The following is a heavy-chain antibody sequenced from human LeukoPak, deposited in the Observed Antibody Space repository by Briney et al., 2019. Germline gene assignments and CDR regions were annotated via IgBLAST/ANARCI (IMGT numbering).Heavy chain of an antibody. CDR3: ATYSSGWYGFNWFDP. CDR1: GFTFSSYA. CDR2: ISGSGGST. Sequence: PGGSLRLSCAASGFTFSSYAMSWVRQAPGKGLEWVSAISGSGGSTYYADSVKGRFTISRDNSKNTLYLQMNSLRAEDTAVYYCATYSSGWYGFNWFDPWGQGTLVTVSS. D-gene: IGHD6-19*01. V-gene: IGHV3-23*01. J-gene: IGHJ5*02.